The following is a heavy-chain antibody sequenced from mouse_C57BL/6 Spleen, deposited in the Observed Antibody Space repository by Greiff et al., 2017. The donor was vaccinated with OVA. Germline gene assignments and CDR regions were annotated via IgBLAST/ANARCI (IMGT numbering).Heavy chain of an antibody. V-gene: IGHV1-7*01. CDR2: INPSSGYT. J-gene: IGHJ3*01. CDR3: ASGGFAY. Sequence: VQLQQSGAELAKPGASVKLSCKASGYTFTSYWMHWVKQRPGQGLEWIGYINPSSGYTKYNQKFKDKATLTADKSSITAYMQLSSLTYEDSAVYYCASGGFAYWGQGTLVTVSA. CDR1: GYTFTSYW.